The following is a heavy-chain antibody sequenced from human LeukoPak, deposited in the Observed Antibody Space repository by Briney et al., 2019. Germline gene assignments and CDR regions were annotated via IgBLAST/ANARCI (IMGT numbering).Heavy chain of an antibody. CDR3: ARDPRGIAVADNYYYYGMDV. J-gene: IGHJ6*02. D-gene: IGHD6-19*01. Sequence: GRSLRLSCAASGFPFSSYAMHWVRQAPGKGREGGAVISYDGSNKYYADSVKGRFTISRDNSKNTLYLQMNSLRAEDTAVYYCARDPRGIAVADNYYYYGMDVWGQGTTVTVSS. CDR2: ISYDGSNK. V-gene: IGHV3-30-3*01. CDR1: GFPFSSYA.